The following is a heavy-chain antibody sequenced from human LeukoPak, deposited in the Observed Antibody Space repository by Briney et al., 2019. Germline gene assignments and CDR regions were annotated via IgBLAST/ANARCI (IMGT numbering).Heavy chain of an antibody. CDR3: AREGSGTSSPMAY. CDR1: GGSFSTYA. CDR2: IYPMLGVD. Sequence: ASVKVSCEASGGSFSTYAVSWVRQAPGQGLEWMGRIYPMLGVDNYARRFQGRVTITADKSTGTAYMELNSLTSEDTAVYYCAREGSGTSSPMAYWGQGTLVTVSS. J-gene: IGHJ4*02. V-gene: IGHV1-69*04. D-gene: IGHD1-14*01.